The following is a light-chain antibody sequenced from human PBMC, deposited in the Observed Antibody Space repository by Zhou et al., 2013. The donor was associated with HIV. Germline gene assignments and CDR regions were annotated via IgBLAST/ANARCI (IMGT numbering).Light chain of an antibody. CDR2: AAS. Sequence: DIQMTQSPFSLSASVGDRVTITCRASQSISSYLNWYQQKPGKAPKRLIYAASSLQSGVPSRFSGSGSGTEFTLTISSLQPEDFATYYCLQHNSYPLFTFGPGTKVDIK. J-gene: IGKJ3*01. V-gene: IGKV1-17*01. CDR1: QSISSY. CDR3: LQHNSYPLFT.